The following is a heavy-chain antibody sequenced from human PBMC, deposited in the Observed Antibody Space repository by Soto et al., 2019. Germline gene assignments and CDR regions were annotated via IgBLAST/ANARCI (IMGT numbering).Heavy chain of an antibody. CDR2: IKSKTDGGTA. V-gene: IGHV3-15*01. J-gene: IGHJ4*02. CDR3: TTVAGRSSGYFDY. CDR1: GFTFSNAW. D-gene: IGHD3-22*01. Sequence: GGSLRLSCAASGFTFSNAWMSWVRQAPGKGLEWVGRIKSKTDGGTADYAAPVKGRFTISRDDSKNTLYLQMNSLKTGETAAYYCTTVAGRSSGYFDYWGQGTLVTVSS.